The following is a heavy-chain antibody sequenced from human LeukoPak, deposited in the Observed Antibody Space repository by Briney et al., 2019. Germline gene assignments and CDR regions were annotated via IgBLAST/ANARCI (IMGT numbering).Heavy chain of an antibody. V-gene: IGHV4-39*02. D-gene: IGHD3-10*01. CDR2: IYYSGST. CDR3: ARESWFGELLEYFQH. CDR1: GGSISSSSYY. J-gene: IGHJ1*01. Sequence: SETLSLTCTVSGGSISSSSYYWGWIRQPPGKGLEWIGSIYYSGSTYYNPSLKSRVTISVDTSKNQFSLKLSSVTAADTAVYYCARESWFGELLEYFQHWGQGTLVTVSS.